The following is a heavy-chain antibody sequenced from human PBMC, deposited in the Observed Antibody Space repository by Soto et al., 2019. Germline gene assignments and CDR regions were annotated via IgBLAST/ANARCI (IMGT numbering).Heavy chain of an antibody. J-gene: IGHJ6*02. Sequence: EVQLVETGGGLIQPGGSLRLSCAASGFTVSSNYMSWVRQAPVKGLEWVSVIYSGGSTYYADSVKGRFTISRDNSKNTLYLQMNSLRAEDTAVYYCARDYKEQLADGDYYYYGMDVWGQGTTVTVSS. V-gene: IGHV3-53*02. CDR1: GFTVSSNY. CDR2: IYSGGST. CDR3: ARDYKEQLADGDYYYYGMDV. D-gene: IGHD6-6*01.